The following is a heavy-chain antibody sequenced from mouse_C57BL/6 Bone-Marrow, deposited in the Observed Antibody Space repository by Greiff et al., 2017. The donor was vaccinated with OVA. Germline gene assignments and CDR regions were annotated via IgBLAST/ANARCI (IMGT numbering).Heavy chain of an antibody. J-gene: IGHJ1*03. CDR1: GYAFSSYW. D-gene: IGHD2-5*01. Sequence: QVQLQQSGAELVKPGASVKISCKASGYAFSSYWMNWVKQRPGKGLEWIGQIYPGDGDTNYNGKFKGKATLTADKSSSTAYMQLNSLTSEDSAVYYCARKSNYDWYFDVWGTGTTVTVSS. CDR2: IYPGDGDT. CDR3: ARKSNYDWYFDV. V-gene: IGHV1-80*01.